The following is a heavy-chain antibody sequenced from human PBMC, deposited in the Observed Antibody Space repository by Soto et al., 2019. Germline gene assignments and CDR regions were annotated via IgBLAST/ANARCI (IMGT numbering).Heavy chain of an antibody. Sequence: QSGGSLRLSCAASGFTFSSYAMHWVRQAPGKGLEWVAVISYDGSNKYYADSVKGRFTISRDNSKNTLYLQMNSLRAEDTAVYYCASDRGYSSSSFDYWGQGTLVTVSS. J-gene: IGHJ4*02. D-gene: IGHD6-13*01. V-gene: IGHV3-30-3*01. CDR3: ASDRGYSSSSFDY. CDR1: GFTFSSYA. CDR2: ISYDGSNK.